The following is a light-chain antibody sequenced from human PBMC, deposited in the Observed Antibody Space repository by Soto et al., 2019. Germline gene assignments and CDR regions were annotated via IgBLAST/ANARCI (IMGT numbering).Light chain of an antibody. CDR3: QQDAGSVFT. Sequence: EIVLTKSPGSLSLSPGERATLSCRASQSLTSSYIAWYQQKPGQAPRLLISGAANRATGIPDRFSGSGSGTRFTLTISRVEPEDFAGYYFQQDAGSVFTFGPGTKVDIK. V-gene: IGKV3-20*01. J-gene: IGKJ3*01. CDR1: QSLTSSY. CDR2: GAA.